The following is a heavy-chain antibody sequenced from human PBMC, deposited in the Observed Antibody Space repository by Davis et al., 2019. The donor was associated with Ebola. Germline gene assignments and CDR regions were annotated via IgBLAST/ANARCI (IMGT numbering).Heavy chain of an antibody. CDR1: GVSVTASY. CDR3: ARVTLWWDDDSGGPTTYYFDF. Sequence: PGGSLRLSCAASGVSVTASYMAWVRQAGGKGLEWVSSIYNPERPYYADSVRGRFTISRDDSRNTLYLQMLSLRAEDTATYYCARVTLWWDDDSGGPTTYYFDFWGQGALVTVSS. J-gene: IGHJ4*02. D-gene: IGHD3-22*01. CDR2: IYNPERP. V-gene: IGHV3-53*01.